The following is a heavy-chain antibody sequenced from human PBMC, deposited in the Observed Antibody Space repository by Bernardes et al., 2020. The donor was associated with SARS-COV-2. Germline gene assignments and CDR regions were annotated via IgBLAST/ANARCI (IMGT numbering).Heavy chain of an antibody. J-gene: IGHJ4*02. Sequence: GSLRLSCAASGFTFSSYDMHWVRQATGKGLEWVSAIGTAGDTYYPGSVKGRFTISRENAKNSLYLQMNSLRAGDTAVYYCARGILDSSGYYYDYWGQGTLVTVSS. CDR2: IGTAGDT. CDR3: ARGILDSSGYYYDY. D-gene: IGHD3-22*01. CDR1: GFTFSSYD. V-gene: IGHV3-13*01.